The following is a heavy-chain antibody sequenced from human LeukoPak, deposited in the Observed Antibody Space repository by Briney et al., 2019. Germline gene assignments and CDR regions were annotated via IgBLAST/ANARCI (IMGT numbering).Heavy chain of an antibody. CDR2: LSGSGGDT. J-gene: IGHJ4*02. CDR1: GFTFGHNA. Sequence: GGSLRLSCVASGFTFGHNAMAWVRQAPGKRLEWVSALSGSGGDTFYADSVKGRFTISRDNSKNTLYLQMNSLRAEDTAVYYCAKIAGATAGINYWGQGTLVTVTS. D-gene: IGHD1-26*01. V-gene: IGHV3-23*01. CDR3: AKIAGATAGINY.